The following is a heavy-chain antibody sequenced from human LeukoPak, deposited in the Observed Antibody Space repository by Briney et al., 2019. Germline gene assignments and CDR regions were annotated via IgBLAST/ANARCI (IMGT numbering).Heavy chain of an antibody. CDR1: GFTFHNTW. CDR2: INQDGSGQ. V-gene: IGHV3-7*01. CDR3: VKGFPWLADY. D-gene: IGHD6-19*01. J-gene: IGHJ4*02. Sequence: GGSLRLSCEASGFTFHNTWMSWVRQAPGKGLEWVANINQDGSGQYYVDSVKGRFTISRDNAKNSLYLQMNSLRAEDTAECFCVKGFPWLADYWGQGTLVTVSS.